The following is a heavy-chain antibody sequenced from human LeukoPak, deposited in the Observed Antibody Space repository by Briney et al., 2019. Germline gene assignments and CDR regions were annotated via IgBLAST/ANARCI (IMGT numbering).Heavy chain of an antibody. Sequence: ASVKVSCKASGHTFTAWYMHWVRQAPGQGLEWMGWINPNSGVANFAQKFQGRVTMTRDTSISTAYMELSSLRSDDTAVYYCARALTTVTPDYWGQGTLVTVSS. V-gene: IGHV1-2*02. CDR2: INPNSGVA. CDR1: GHTFTAWY. J-gene: IGHJ4*02. CDR3: ARALTTVTPDY. D-gene: IGHD4-17*01.